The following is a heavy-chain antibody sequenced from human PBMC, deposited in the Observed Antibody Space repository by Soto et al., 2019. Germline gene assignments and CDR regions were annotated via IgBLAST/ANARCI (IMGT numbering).Heavy chain of an antibody. J-gene: IGHJ3*02. Sequence: HPGGSLRLSCAASGFTFSSYAMHWVRQAPGKGLEWVAVISYDGSDKYYADSVKGRFTISRDNSKNTLYLQMNSLRAEDTAVYYCARYIVVVTATYAFDIWGQGT. CDR2: ISYDGSDK. CDR3: ARYIVVVTATYAFDI. CDR1: GFTFSSYA. V-gene: IGHV3-30-3*01. D-gene: IGHD2-21*02.